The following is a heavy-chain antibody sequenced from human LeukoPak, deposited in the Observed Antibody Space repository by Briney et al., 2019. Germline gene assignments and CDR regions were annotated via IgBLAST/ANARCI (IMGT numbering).Heavy chain of an antibody. J-gene: IGHJ6*02. V-gene: IGHV1-2*02. Sequence: GASVKVSCKASGYTFTGYYMHWVRQAPGQGLEWMGWINPNSGGTNYAQKFQGRVTMTRDTSISTAYMELSRLRSDDTAVSYCARDILWFGGGGYYGMDVWGQGTTVTVSS. CDR2: INPNSGGT. CDR3: ARDILWFGGGGYYGMDV. CDR1: GYTFTGYY. D-gene: IGHD3-10*01.